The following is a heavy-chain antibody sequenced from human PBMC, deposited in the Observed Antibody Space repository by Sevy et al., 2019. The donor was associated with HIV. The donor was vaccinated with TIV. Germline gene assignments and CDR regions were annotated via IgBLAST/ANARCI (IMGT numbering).Heavy chain of an antibody. Sequence: GGSLRLSCTASGFSFSHYWMHWVRQAPGKGLEWVANIKQDESEKYYVASVKGRFTISRDNAKNSVYLQMNSLIPEDTAIYYCARGSSGSFDYWGQGTLVTVSS. J-gene: IGHJ4*02. CDR2: IKQDESEK. CDR3: ARGSSGSFDY. V-gene: IGHV3-7*04. CDR1: GFSFSHYW. D-gene: IGHD3-22*01.